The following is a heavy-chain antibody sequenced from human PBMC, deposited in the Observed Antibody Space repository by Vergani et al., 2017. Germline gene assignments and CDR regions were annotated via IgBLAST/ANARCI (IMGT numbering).Heavy chain of an antibody. D-gene: IGHD3-16*01. CDR3: ARSLRRFGAFDI. CDR2: ISSSSSYT. CDR1: GFTFSDYY. J-gene: IGHJ3*02. V-gene: IGHV3-11*05. Sequence: QVQLVESGGGLFKPGGSLRLSCAASGFTFSDYYMSWIRQAPGKGLEWVSYISSSSSYTNYADSVKGRFTISRDNAKNSLYLQMNSLRAEDTAVYYCARSLRRFGAFDIWGQGTMVTVSS.